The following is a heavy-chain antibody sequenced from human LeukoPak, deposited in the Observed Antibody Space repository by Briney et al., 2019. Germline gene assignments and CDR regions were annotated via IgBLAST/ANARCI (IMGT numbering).Heavy chain of an antibody. CDR3: APSAFDY. CDR2: ISDSGGST. J-gene: IGHJ4*02. V-gene: IGHV3-23*01. CDR1: GFTFSNYA. Sequence: GGSLRLSCAASGFTFSNYAMSWVRQAPGKGLEWVSIISDSGGSTYYADSVKGRFTFSRDNSKNTLYLQMNSLRVEDTAVYYCAPSAFDYWGQGTLVTVSS.